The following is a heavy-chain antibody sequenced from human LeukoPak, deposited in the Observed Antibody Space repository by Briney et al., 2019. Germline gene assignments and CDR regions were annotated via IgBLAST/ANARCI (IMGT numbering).Heavy chain of an antibody. CDR1: GFTFSSYA. CDR3: AGAFDI. Sequence: GGSLRLSCAASGFTFSSYAMHWVRQAPGKGLEYVSAISSNGGSTYYANSVKGRFTISRDNSKNTLYLQMGSLRAEDMAVYYCAGAFDIWGQGTMVTVSS. J-gene: IGHJ3*02. V-gene: IGHV3-64*01. CDR2: ISSNGGST.